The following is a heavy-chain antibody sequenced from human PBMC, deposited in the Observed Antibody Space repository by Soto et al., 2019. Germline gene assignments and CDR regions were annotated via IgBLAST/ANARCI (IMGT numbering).Heavy chain of an antibody. CDR1: GYTFTGYY. CDR3: ARERYQVISDGMDV. D-gene: IGHD2-2*01. V-gene: IGHV1-2*02. CDR2: INPQTGGT. Sequence: ASVKVSCKASGYTFTGYYIHWVREAPGQGLEWMGWINPQTGGTSYGQKFQGRVTLSRDTSINTAYLELSRLRFDDAAVYFCARERYQVISDGMDVWGQGTTVTVSS. J-gene: IGHJ6*02.